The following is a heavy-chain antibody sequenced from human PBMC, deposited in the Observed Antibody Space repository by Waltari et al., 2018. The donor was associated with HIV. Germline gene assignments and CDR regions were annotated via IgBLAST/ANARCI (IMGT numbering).Heavy chain of an antibody. D-gene: IGHD3-10*01. CDR2: MYYSGSA. V-gene: IGHV4-39*01. CDR1: GGSISSNNYI. J-gene: IGHJ6*02. Sequence: QLKLHESGPGLVKPSETLSLTCTVSGGSISSNNYIWGWIRQPPGRGLEWVASMYYSGSAYSNASLRSRVTTSVDTSKNQFSLQLTSVTAADTAVYYCARHSRALGASNYYYYGLDVWGQGTTVAVSS. CDR3: ARHSRALGASNYYYYGLDV.